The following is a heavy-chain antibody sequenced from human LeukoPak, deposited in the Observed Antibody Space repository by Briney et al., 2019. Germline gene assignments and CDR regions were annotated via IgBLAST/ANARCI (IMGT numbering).Heavy chain of an antibody. CDR2: MNPNSGNT. J-gene: IGHJ4*02. CDR3: ARVPRSIAADVYYFDY. D-gene: IGHD6-6*01. CDR1: GYTFTSYD. V-gene: IGHV1-8*03. Sequence: ASVKVSCKASGYTFTSYDINWVRQATGQGLEWMGWMNPNSGNTGYAQKFQGRVTITRNTSISTAYMELSSLRSEDTAVYYCARVPRSIAADVYYFDYWGQGTLVTVSS.